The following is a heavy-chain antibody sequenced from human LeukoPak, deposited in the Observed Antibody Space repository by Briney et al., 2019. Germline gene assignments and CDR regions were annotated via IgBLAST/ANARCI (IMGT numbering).Heavy chain of an antibody. Sequence: PSETLSLTCAVSGGSFSVYYWGWLRQSPGKGLEWIGEVSDGAGTDYNPSLKSRVTISVDTSKNQVSLRLSSVTAADTAVYYCARGREVGRSRGILYYGMDVWGQGTTVIVSS. CDR1: GGSFSVYY. CDR3: ARGREVGRSRGILYYGMDV. CDR2: VSDGAGT. V-gene: IGHV4-34*01. J-gene: IGHJ6*02. D-gene: IGHD3-10*01.